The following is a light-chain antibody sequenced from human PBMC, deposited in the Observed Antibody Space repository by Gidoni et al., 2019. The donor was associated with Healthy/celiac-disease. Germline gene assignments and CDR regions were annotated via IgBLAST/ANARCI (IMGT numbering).Light chain of an antibody. CDR2: GAS. Sequence: EIVMTQSPATLSVFPGERATLSCRASQSVSSNLAWYQQKPGQAPRLLIYGASTRATGIPARFSGSGSGTEFTLTISSLQSEDFAVYYCQQYNNWPWVTFGQGTKLEIK. J-gene: IGKJ2*01. CDR3: QQYNNWPWVT. V-gene: IGKV3-15*01. CDR1: QSVSSN.